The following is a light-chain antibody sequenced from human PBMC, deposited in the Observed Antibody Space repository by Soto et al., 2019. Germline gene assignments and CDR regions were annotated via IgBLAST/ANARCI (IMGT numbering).Light chain of an antibody. Sequence: EIVMTQSPATLSVSPGERATLSCRASQSITSNLAWYQQKPGQAPRLLIYGASTRATGIPARFSGSGSGTDFTLTINSLQSEDFAVYYCQHYNNWPFTFGPGTKVDIK. J-gene: IGKJ3*01. CDR1: QSITSN. CDR2: GAS. CDR3: QHYNNWPFT. V-gene: IGKV3-15*01.